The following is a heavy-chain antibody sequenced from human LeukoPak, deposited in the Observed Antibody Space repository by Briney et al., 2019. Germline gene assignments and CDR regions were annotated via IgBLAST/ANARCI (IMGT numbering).Heavy chain of an antibody. Sequence: SETLSFTGAVYGGSFSGYYWSWIRQPPGKGLEWSGEINHSGSTNYNPSLKSRVTISVDTSKNQFSLKLNSVTVADMAVYYCARGRGVKTLRITPFDYWGQGTLVTVSS. CDR1: GGSFSGYY. D-gene: IGHD3-10*01. J-gene: IGHJ4*02. CDR3: ARGRGVKTLRITPFDY. CDR2: INHSGST. V-gene: IGHV4-34*01.